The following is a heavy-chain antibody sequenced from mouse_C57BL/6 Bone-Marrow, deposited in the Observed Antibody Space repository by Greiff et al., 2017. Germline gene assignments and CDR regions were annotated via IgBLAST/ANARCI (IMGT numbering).Heavy chain of an antibody. CDR1: GFNIKDYY. J-gene: IGHJ2*01. V-gene: IGHV14-2*01. D-gene: IGHD1-1*01. CDR3: AMPTVVATDY. CDR2: IDPEDGET. Sequence: EVKLMESGAELVKPGASVKLSCTASGFNIKDYYMHWVKQRTEQGLEWIGRIDPEDGETKYAPNFQGKATITADTSSNTAYLQLSSLTSEDTAVYYCAMPTVVATDYWGQGTTLTVSS.